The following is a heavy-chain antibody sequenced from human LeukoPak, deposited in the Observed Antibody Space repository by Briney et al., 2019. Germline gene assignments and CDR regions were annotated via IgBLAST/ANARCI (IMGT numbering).Heavy chain of an antibody. Sequence: GGSLRLSCAASGFTFSSYAMSWVRQAPGKGLEWVSAISGSGGSTYYADSVKGRFTISRDNSKNTLYLQMNGLRAEDTAVYYCAKSRDSSSSYFDYWGQGTLVTVSS. V-gene: IGHV3-23*01. J-gene: IGHJ4*02. CDR1: GFTFSSYA. D-gene: IGHD6-6*01. CDR3: AKSRDSSSSYFDY. CDR2: ISGSGGST.